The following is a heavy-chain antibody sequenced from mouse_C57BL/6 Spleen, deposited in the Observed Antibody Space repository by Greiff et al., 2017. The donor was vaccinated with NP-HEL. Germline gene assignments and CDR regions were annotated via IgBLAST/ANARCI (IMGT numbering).Heavy chain of an antibody. V-gene: IGHV1-26*01. J-gene: IGHJ2*01. CDR2: INPNNGGT. Sequence: EVQLQQSGPELVKPGASVKISCKASGYTFTDYYMNWVKQSHGKSLEWIGDINPNNGGTSYNQKFKGKDTLTVDKSSSTAYMELRSLTSEDSAVYYCARDFYSNYAFDYWGQGTTLTVSS. CDR3: ARDFYSNYAFDY. CDR1: GYTFTDYY. D-gene: IGHD2-5*01.